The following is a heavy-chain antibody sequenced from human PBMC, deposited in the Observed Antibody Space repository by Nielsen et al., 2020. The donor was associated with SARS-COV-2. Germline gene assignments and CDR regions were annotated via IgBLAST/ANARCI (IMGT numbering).Heavy chain of an antibody. Sequence: GESLKISCKGSGYSFTSYWIGWVRQMPGKGLEWMGIIYPGDSDTRYSPSFQGHVTISADKSISTAYLQWSSLKASDTAMYYCARHQMWGSSWYFGWFDPWGQGTLVTVSS. V-gene: IGHV5-51*01. CDR3: ARHQMWGSSWYFGWFDP. D-gene: IGHD6-13*01. CDR1: GYSFTSYW. J-gene: IGHJ5*02. CDR2: IYPGDSDT.